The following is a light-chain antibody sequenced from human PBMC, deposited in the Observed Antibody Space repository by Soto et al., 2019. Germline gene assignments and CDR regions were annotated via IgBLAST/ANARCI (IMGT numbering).Light chain of an antibody. CDR3: QQSYSTPPL. Sequence: DIQMTQSPSSLSASVGDRVTITCRASQSISSYLNWYQQKPGKAPKLLIYAASSLQSGVPSRFSGSGSGTDFTLTIRSLQPEDFATYYCQQSYSTPPLFGGGTKVEIK. CDR2: AAS. J-gene: IGKJ4*01. CDR1: QSISSY. V-gene: IGKV1-39*01.